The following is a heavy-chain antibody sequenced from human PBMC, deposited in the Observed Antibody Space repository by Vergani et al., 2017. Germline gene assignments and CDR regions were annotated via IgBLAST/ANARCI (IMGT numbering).Heavy chain of an antibody. V-gene: IGHV1-8*01. CDR1: GYTFTSYD. CDR2: MNPNSGNT. CDR3: ARGLHGFNYYDYYMDV. J-gene: IGHJ6*03. Sequence: QVQLVQSGAEVKKPGASVKVSCKASGYTFTSYDINWVRQATGQGVEWMGWMNPNSGNTGYAQKFQGRVTMPRNTSISTAYMELSSLRSEDTAVYYCARGLHGFNYYDYYMDVWGKGTTVTVSS.